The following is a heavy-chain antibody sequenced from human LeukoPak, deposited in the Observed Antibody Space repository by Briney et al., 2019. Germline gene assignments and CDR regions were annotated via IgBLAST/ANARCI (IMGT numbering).Heavy chain of an antibody. D-gene: IGHD1-26*01. CDR2: FYYSGST. J-gene: IGHJ4*02. CDR1: GGSISSYF. CDR3: ARDPIGNYFDY. V-gene: IGHV4-59*01. Sequence: SETLSLTCTVSGGSISSYFWSWIRQPPGKGPEWLGYFYYSGSTNYNPSLKSRVTISGDTSKNQFSLKLSSVTAADTAVYYCARDPIGNYFDYWGQGTLVTVSS.